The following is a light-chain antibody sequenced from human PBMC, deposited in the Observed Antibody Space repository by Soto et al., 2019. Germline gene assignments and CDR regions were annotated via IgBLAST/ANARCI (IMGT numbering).Light chain of an antibody. CDR2: AAS. J-gene: IGKJ1*01. Sequence: DIQMTPSPSSLSESAGDRVTITCRASQGISTYLNWYQQKPGKAPKLLIYAASSLQSGVPSRFSGSGSETDVTLTISSLQPEDFATYSCQQSYSTTWTFGQGTKGEIQ. V-gene: IGKV1-39*01. CDR1: QGISTY. CDR3: QQSYSTTWT.